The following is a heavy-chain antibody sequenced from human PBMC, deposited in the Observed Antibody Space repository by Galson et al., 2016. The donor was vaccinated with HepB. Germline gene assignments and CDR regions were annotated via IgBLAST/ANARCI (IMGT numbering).Heavy chain of an antibody. CDR1: GYSISSGYY. J-gene: IGHJ4*02. CDR2: FYRSETT. Sequence: ETLSLTCAVSGYSISSGYYWGWIRQSPGKGLEWIASFYRSETTYYAPSLKSRVTISVDTSKNQFSLKLSSVTAADTAVYYCARAGTTMTTHYYYLDSWGQGTLVTVSP. V-gene: IGHV4-38-2*01. D-gene: IGHD4-17*01. CDR3: ARAGTTMTTHYYYLDS.